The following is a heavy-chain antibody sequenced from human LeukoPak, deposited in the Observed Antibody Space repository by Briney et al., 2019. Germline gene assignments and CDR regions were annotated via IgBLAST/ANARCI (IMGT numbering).Heavy chain of an antibody. J-gene: IGHJ4*02. D-gene: IGHD4-11*01. CDR1: GFTFSSYA. CDR2: ISSSSSTI. Sequence: PGGSLRLSCAASGFTFSSYAMHWVRQAPGKGLEWVSSISSSSSTIYYADSVKGRFTISRDNAKNSLYLQMNSLRAEDTAVYYCARDLPDYSNYVDYWGQGTLVTVSS. CDR3: ARDLPDYSNYVDY. V-gene: IGHV3-48*01.